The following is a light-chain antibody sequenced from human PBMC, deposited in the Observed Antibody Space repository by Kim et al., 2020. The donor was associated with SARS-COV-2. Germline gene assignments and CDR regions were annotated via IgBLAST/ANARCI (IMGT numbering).Light chain of an antibody. V-gene: IGLV7-43*01. Sequence: GGTVTLTCASGTGGVTIGYYPNWFEEKTGQAARALIYSTNNKHTWTPARCSGYPRGGKAALTMSGVQAEDEAEYYCLLYYGGGWVYGGGAQLTVL. CDR1: TGGVTIGYY. CDR2: STN. CDR3: LLYYGGGWV. J-gene: IGLJ3*02.